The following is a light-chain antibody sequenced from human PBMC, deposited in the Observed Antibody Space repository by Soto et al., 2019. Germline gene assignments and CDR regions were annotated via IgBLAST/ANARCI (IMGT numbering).Light chain of an antibody. J-gene: IGLJ3*02. CDR3: SSLTSINTWV. CDR1: SSDVGGYNY. Sequence: HSALTQPASVSGSPGQSITISCTGTSSDVGGYNYVSWYQQHPGKAPKLMIYEVSNRPSGVSNRFFGSKSGNTASLTISGLQTEDEADYYCSSLTSINTWVFGGGTKLTVL. V-gene: IGLV2-14*01. CDR2: EVS.